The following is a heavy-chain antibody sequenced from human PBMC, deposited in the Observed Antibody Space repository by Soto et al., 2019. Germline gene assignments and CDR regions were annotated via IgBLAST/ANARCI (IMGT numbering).Heavy chain of an antibody. J-gene: IGHJ4*02. CDR1: GFTFSSYS. D-gene: IGHD5-18*01. CDR2: ISSSSSYI. Sequence: PGGSLRLSCAASGFTFSSYSMNWVRQAPGKGLEWVSSISSSSSYIYYADSVKGRFTISRDNAKNSLYLQMNSLRAEDTAVYYCARDGYSYGAFDYWGQGTLVTVSS. V-gene: IGHV3-21*01. CDR3: ARDGYSYGAFDY.